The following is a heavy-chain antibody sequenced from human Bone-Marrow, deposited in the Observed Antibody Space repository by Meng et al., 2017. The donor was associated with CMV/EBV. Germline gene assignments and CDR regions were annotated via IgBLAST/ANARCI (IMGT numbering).Heavy chain of an antibody. D-gene: IGHD4-23*01. J-gene: IGHJ4*02. CDR1: GFTFSSYA. Sequence: GESLKISCAASGFTFSSYAMHWVRQAPGKGLEYVSAISSNGGSTYYADSVKGRFTISRDNSKNTLYLQMGSLRAEDMAVYYCANTNDYGGYSLNWGQGTLVTVSS. V-gene: IGHV3-64*02. CDR3: ANTNDYGGYSLN. CDR2: ISSNGGST.